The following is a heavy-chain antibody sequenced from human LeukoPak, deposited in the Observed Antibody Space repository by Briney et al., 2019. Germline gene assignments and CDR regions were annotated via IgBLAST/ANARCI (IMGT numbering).Heavy chain of an antibody. CDR2: ISGSGGST. J-gene: IGHJ2*01. CDR3: AKLPDIVLVVYAWYFDL. D-gene: IGHD2-8*02. Sequence: GGSLRLSCAASGFTFSSYAMSWVRQAPGKGLEWVSAISGSGGSTYYADSVKGRFTISRDNSKNTPYLQMNSLRAEDTAVYYCAKLPDIVLVVYAWYFDLWGRGTLVTVSS. CDR1: GFTFSSYA. V-gene: IGHV3-23*01.